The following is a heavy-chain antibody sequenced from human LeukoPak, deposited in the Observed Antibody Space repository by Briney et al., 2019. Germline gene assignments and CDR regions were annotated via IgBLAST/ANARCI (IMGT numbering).Heavy chain of an antibody. CDR2: ISGYNGNT. V-gene: IGHV1-18*01. D-gene: IGHD3-22*01. CDR3: ARDSPPFKDYYDSSGYLNWFDP. Sequence: ASVKVSCKASGYTFTSSGITWLRQAPGQGLEWMGWISGYNGNTNYAQNLQGRVTMTTDTSTSTAYMELRSLRSEDTAVYYCARDSPPFKDYYDSSGYLNWFDPWGQGTLVTVSS. CDR1: GYTFTSSG. J-gene: IGHJ5*02.